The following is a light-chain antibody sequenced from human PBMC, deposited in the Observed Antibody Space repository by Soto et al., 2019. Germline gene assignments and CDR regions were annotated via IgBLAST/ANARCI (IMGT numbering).Light chain of an antibody. V-gene: IGKV3-15*01. Sequence: EIVMTQSPATLSLSPGERATLSCRASESVSTNLAWYQQKAGQAPRLLIYGASTRATGIPARFSGSGSGTEFTLTISSLQSEDFAVYYCQQYGRSPFTFGPGTKVDIK. J-gene: IGKJ3*01. CDR3: QQYGRSPFT. CDR1: ESVSTN. CDR2: GAS.